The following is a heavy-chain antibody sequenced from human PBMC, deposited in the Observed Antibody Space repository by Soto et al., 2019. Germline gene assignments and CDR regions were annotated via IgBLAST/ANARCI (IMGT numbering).Heavy chain of an antibody. CDR2: MNPSNGNA. D-gene: IGHD6-25*01. CDR1: GDTFIKYD. J-gene: IGHJ4*02. V-gene: IGHV1-8*01. CDR3: ARRKERSAPNYFDV. Sequence: QVQLVQSGAEVKKPGASVKVSCKASGDTFIKYDINWVRQATGQGLKWMGWMNPSNGNAGYAQNFRGRVTMTSNTSITTAYMELSGLRYEDTAVYYCARRKERSAPNYFDVWGQGPLVTVSS.